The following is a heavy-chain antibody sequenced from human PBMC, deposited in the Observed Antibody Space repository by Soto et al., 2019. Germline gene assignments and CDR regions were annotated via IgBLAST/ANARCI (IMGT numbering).Heavy chain of an antibody. CDR2: IWYDGSNK. CDR3: ARDGGQGVIIPYYFDY. J-gene: IGHJ4*02. Sequence: QVQLVESGGGVVQPGRSLRLSCAASGFTFSSYGMHWVRQAPGKGLERVAVIWYDGSNKYYADSVKGRFTISRDNSKNTLYLQMNSLRAEDTAVYYCARDGGQGVIIPYYFDYWGQGTLVTVSS. V-gene: IGHV3-33*01. CDR1: GFTFSSYG. D-gene: IGHD3-10*01.